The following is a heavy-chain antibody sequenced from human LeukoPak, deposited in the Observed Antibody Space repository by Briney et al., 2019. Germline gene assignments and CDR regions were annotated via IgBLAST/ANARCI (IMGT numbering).Heavy chain of an antibody. CDR2: ISYDRYIK. Sequence: GGSLRLSCAGSGFTFSGYGMHWVRQAPGKGPEWVAVISYDRYIKKYADSVKGRFTISRDNSKNTLYLQMDSLRGEDTAVYYCAKDFSGLGYYFDHWGQGTLVTVSS. V-gene: IGHV3-30*18. CDR1: GFTFSGYG. CDR3: AKDFSGLGYYFDH. D-gene: IGHD6-19*01. J-gene: IGHJ4*02.